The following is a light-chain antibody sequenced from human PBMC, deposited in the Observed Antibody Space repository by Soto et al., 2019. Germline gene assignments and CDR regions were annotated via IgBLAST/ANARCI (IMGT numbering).Light chain of an antibody. CDR1: QSVGTF. V-gene: IGKV3-11*01. CDR3: EQRSDWPPALT. J-gene: IGKJ4*01. Sequence: EIVLTHSPATLSLSPGERATLSCRASQSVGTFLAWYQHKPGQAPRLLIYDASNRATGVPARFSGSGSGTDFTLTISSLEPEDFAVYYCEQRSDWPPALTFGGGT. CDR2: DAS.